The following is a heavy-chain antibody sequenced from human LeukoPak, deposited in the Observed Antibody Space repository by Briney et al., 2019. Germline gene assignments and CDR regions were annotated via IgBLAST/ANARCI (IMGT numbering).Heavy chain of an antibody. D-gene: IGHD3-22*01. CDR1: GFTFSSYA. CDR3: AKDGYYYDSSGSDY. J-gene: IGHJ4*02. V-gene: IGHV3-23*01. Sequence: GGSLRHSCAASGFTFSSYAMSWVRQAPGKGLEWVSAISGSGGSTYYADSVKGRFTISRDNSKNTLYLQMNSLRAEDTAVYYCAKDGYYYDSSGSDYWGQGTLVTVSS. CDR2: ISGSGGST.